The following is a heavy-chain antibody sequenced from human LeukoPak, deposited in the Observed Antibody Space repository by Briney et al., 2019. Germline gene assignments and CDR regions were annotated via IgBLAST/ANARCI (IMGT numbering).Heavy chain of an antibody. Sequence: GASVKVSCKTSGYTFSEHGISWVRQAPGQGLEWVGWINGYNGKTNHAQKFQGRVTVTTDTTANTVYMELRGLTSHHTATYYFARDAPTPFGLIIRGKGGMDVWGQGTAVTVSS. V-gene: IGHV1-18*01. CDR2: INGYNGKT. CDR3: ARDAPTPFGLIIRGKGGMDV. D-gene: IGHD3-3*01. J-gene: IGHJ6*02. CDR1: GYTFSEHG.